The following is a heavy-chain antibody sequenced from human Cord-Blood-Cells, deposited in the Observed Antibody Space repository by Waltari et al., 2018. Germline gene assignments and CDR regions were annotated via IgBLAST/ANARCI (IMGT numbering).Heavy chain of an antibody. CDR1: GFTFSSYG. V-gene: IGHV3-33*01. CDR3: ARDPGAYCGGDCYYYYYYMDV. CDR2: IWYDGSNK. J-gene: IGHJ6*03. Sequence: QVQLVESGGGVVQPGRSLRLSCAASGFTFSSYGMHWVRQAPGKGLEWVAVIWYDGSNKYYADSVKGRFTISRDNSKNTLYLQMNSLRSEDTAVYYCARDPGAYCGGDCYYYYYYMDVWGKGTTVTVSS. D-gene: IGHD2-21*01.